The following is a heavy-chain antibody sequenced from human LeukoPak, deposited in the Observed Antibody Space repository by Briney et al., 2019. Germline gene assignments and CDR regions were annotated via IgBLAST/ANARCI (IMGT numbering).Heavy chain of an antibody. V-gene: IGHV1-46*01. D-gene: IGHD5-24*01. Sequence: ASVKVSCKPSGYTFTNPYIHWVRQPPGKVLEWMGLINPDGGNTNYAKNFQGRVTLTRDTSTSTVYMELSSLRSEDTAIYYCARIRDGYNDAYDIWGQGKVVTVPS. J-gene: IGHJ3*02. CDR2: INPDGGNT. CDR3: ARIRDGYNDAYDI. CDR1: GYTFTNPY.